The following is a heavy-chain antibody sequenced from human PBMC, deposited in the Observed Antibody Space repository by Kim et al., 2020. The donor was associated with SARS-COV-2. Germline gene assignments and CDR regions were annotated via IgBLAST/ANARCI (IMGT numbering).Heavy chain of an antibody. V-gene: IGHV3-49*04. CDR1: GFTFGDYA. CDR2: IRSNAYGGTK. CDR3: TRVVRYSSSWYVGPPNWFDP. Sequence: GGSLRLSCTASGFTFGDYAMSWVRQAPGKGLEWVGFIRSNAYGGTKEYAASVKGRFTISRDDSKSIAYLQMNSLKTEDTAVYYCTRVVRYSSSWYVGPPNWFDPCGQGTLVTVSS. D-gene: IGHD6-13*01. J-gene: IGHJ5*02.